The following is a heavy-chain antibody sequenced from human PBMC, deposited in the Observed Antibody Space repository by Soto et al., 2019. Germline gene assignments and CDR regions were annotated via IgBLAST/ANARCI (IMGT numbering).Heavy chain of an antibody. CDR1: GGSISSSSHY. CDR3: ASGSVLVVEDAIRGDYYGMDV. Sequence: QLQLQESGPGLVRPSETLSLTCTVSGGSISSSSHYWGWIRQPPGKGLEGIGSIYYSGSTYYNPSLKSRVTMSVDSSKNQFSLKLSSVTAADTAVYFCASGSVLVVEDAIRGDYYGMDVWGQGTTVTASS. CDR2: IYYSGST. J-gene: IGHJ6*02. V-gene: IGHV4-39*01. D-gene: IGHD2-2*01.